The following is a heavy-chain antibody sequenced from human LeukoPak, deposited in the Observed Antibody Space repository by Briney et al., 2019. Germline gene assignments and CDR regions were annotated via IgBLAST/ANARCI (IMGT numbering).Heavy chain of an antibody. V-gene: IGHV3-23*01. CDR1: RFQFSSYA. CDR3: ARDFDFWSAI. Sequence: GGSLRLSCVASRFQFSSYAMSWVRQAPGKGLEWVSVISGSGGSTYYADSVKGRFTISRDNAKNTLYLQMSSLRAEDTALYYCARDFDFWSAIWGQGTLVTVSS. D-gene: IGHD3-3*01. J-gene: IGHJ4*02. CDR2: ISGSGGST.